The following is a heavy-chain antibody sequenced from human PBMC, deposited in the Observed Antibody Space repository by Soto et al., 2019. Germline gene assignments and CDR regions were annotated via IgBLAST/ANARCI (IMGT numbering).Heavy chain of an antibody. J-gene: IGHJ4*02. V-gene: IGHV1-18*01. CDR2: ISAYNSNT. Sequence: ASVKVSCKASGYTFTSYGISWVRQAPGQGLEWMGWISAYNSNTNYAQKLQGRVTMTTDTSTSTAYMELRSLRSDDTAVYYCARDFPHYYDSSGPLKRPSSYWGQGTLVTVSS. D-gene: IGHD3-22*01. CDR1: GYTFTSYG. CDR3: ARDFPHYYDSSGPLKRPSSY.